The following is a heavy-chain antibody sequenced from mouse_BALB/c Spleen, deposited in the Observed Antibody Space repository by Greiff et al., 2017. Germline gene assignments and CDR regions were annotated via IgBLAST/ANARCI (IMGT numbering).Heavy chain of an antibody. CDR3: TRGYYYGSSPGFYYAMDY. D-gene: IGHD1-1*01. Sequence: VQLQQSGTVLARPGASVKMSCKASGYTFTSYWMHWVKQRPGQGLEWIGAIYPGNSDTSYNQKFKGKAKLTAVTATSTAYMELSSLTNEDSAVYYCTRGYYYGSSPGFYYAMDYGGQGTSVTVSS. V-gene: IGHV1-5*01. CDR1: GYTFTSYW. J-gene: IGHJ4*01. CDR2: IYPGNSDT.